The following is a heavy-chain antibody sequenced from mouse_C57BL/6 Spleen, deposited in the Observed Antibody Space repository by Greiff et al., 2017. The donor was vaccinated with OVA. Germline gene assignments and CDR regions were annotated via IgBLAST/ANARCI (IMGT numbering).Heavy chain of an antibody. V-gene: IGHV6-3*01. CDR3: TGGVPTEAWFAY. Sequence: EVQLVASGGGLVQPGGSMKLSCVASGFTFSNYWMNWVRQSPEKGLEWVAQIRLKSDNYATHYAESVKGRFTISRDDSKSSVYLQMNNLRAEDTGIYYCTGGVPTEAWFAYWGQGTLVTVSA. J-gene: IGHJ3*01. CDR2: IRLKSDNYAT. CDR1: GFTFSNYW.